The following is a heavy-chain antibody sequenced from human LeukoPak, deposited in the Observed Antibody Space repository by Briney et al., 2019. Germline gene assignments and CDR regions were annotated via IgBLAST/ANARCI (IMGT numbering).Heavy chain of an antibody. D-gene: IGHD3-22*01. V-gene: IGHV3-7*03. Sequence: GGSLRLSCAASGFSFSDFCMSWVRQAPGKGLEWVAFINHPGTEKYYVDSVEGRFTISRDNAKNSLYLQMNSLRAEDTAVYYCAKVYDSSGYAYNWFDPWGQGTLVTVSS. CDR3: AKVYDSSGYAYNWFDP. J-gene: IGHJ5*02. CDR2: INHPGTEK. CDR1: GFSFSDFC.